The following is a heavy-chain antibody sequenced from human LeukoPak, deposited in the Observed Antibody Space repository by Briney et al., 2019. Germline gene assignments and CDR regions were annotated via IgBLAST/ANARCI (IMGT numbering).Heavy chain of an antibody. Sequence: ASVKVSCKASGYTFSDYHIHWVRQAPGQGLEWMGWINTNTGNPTYAQGFTGRFVFSLDTSVSTAYLQISSLKAEDTAVYYCARRGYSGYDWGVFDYWGQGTLVTVSS. J-gene: IGHJ4*02. D-gene: IGHD5-12*01. CDR3: ARRGYSGYDWGVFDY. V-gene: IGHV7-4-1*02. CDR1: GYTFSDYH. CDR2: INTNTGNP.